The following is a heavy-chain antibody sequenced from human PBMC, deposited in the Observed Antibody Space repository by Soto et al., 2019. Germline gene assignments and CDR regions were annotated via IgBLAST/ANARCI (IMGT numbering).Heavy chain of an antibody. CDR2: ISYDGSIR. Sequence: QVQLVESGGGVVQPGRSLRLSCVASGFAFSTYGMHWVRQAPGKGLEWVAVISYDGSIRYYADSVKGRFTVSRDNSRNTLYLQMDSLRPEDTAVYYCAKKLPGDFNTLSDYWGQGSLVTVSS. CDR1: GFAFSTYG. D-gene: IGHD3-10*01. J-gene: IGHJ4*02. V-gene: IGHV3-30*18. CDR3: AKKLPGDFNTLSDY.